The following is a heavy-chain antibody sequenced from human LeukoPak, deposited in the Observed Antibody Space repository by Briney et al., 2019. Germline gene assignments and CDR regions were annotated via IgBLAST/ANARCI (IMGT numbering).Heavy chain of an antibody. V-gene: IGHV3-33*01. Sequence: PGRSLRLSCAASGFTFSSYGMHWVRQAPGKGLEWVAVIWYDGSNKYYADSVKGRFTISRDNSKNTLYLQMNSLRAEDTAVYYCARDNHGIAAAGTGNYSDYWGQGTLVTVSS. CDR2: IWYDGSNK. D-gene: IGHD6-13*01. CDR1: GFTFSSYG. J-gene: IGHJ4*02. CDR3: ARDNHGIAAAGTGNYSDY.